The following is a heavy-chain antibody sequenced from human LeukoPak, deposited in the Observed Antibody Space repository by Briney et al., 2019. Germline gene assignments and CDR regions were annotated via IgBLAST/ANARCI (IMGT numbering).Heavy chain of an antibody. CDR1: GCTFSSYA. D-gene: IGHD2-2*01. Sequence: GESLRLSCAASGCTFSSYAMHWVRQAPGKGLEWVAVISYGGSNKYYADSVKGRFTISRDNSKNTLYLQMNSLRAEDTAVYYCAGSSTSCYLSCYYYGMDVWGQGTTVTVSS. J-gene: IGHJ6*02. CDR2: ISYGGSNK. V-gene: IGHV3-30-3*01. CDR3: AGSSTSCYLSCYYYGMDV.